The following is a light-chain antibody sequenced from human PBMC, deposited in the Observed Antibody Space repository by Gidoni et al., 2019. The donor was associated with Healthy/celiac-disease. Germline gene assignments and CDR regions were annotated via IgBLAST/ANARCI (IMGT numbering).Light chain of an antibody. V-gene: IGLV2-14*01. CDR3: SSYTSSSTSYV. CDR2: EVS. CDR1: SSDVVGYNY. Sequence: QSALPKPPSVSGSPGQSITIPCTGTSSDVVGYNYVSWYQQHPGKAPKLMIYEVSNRPSGVSNRFSGSKSGNTASLTISGLQAEDEADYYCSSYTSSSTSYVFGTGTKVTVL. J-gene: IGLJ1*01.